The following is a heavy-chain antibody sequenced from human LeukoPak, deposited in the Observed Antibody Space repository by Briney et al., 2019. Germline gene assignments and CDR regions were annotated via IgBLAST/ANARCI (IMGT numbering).Heavy chain of an antibody. CDR1: GGTFSSYA. CDR2: IIPIFGTA. V-gene: IGHV1-69*13. D-gene: IGHD4-17*01. CDR3: ARDSTERGPFDY. J-gene: IGHJ4*02. Sequence: ASVKVSCKASGGTFSSYAISWVRQAPGQGLEWMGGIIPIFGTANYAQKFQGRVTITADESTSTAYMELSSLRSEDTAVYYCARDSTERGPFDYWGQGTLVTVSS.